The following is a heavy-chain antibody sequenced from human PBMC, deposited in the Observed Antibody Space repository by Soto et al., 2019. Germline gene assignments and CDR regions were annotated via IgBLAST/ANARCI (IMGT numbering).Heavy chain of an antibody. V-gene: IGHV3-30*18. CDR1: GLTFSSYG. CDR2: MSYDGSNK. CDR3: AKEVRAKERAVYGMDV. Sequence: GGSLRLSCTASGLTFSSYGMHWVRQAPAKGLEWVAVMSYDGSNKYYADSVKGRFTISRDSSKSTLYLQMNSLRAEDTAVYYCAKEVRAKERAVYGMDVWGQGTTVTVSS. D-gene: IGHD1-1*01. J-gene: IGHJ6*02.